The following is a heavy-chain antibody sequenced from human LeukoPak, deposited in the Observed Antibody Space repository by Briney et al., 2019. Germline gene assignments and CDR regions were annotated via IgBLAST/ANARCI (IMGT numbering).Heavy chain of an antibody. CDR1: GDSIRSNY. D-gene: IGHD3-22*01. J-gene: IGHJ4*02. V-gene: IGHV4-59*08. CDR2: ISHSGST. CDR3: ARHDSSGYYRPLDY. Sequence: SETLSLTCTVSGDSIRSNYWSWIRQPPGKGLECIGYISHSGSTNYNPSLKSRVTISVDTSKNQFSLKLTSVTAADTAVYYCARHDSSGYYRPLDYWGQGTLVTVSS.